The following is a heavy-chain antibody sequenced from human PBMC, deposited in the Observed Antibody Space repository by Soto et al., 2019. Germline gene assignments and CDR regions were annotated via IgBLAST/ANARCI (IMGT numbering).Heavy chain of an antibody. J-gene: IGHJ6*03. Sequence: EVQLVESGGGLVQPGGSLKLSCAASGFTFSDSAMHWVRQASGKGLEWVGRIRSKGNNYATAYGASLKGRFTISRDDSKNTAYLQMNSLNTEDTAVYYWSRQASDFWSGKPQYYMDVWGKGTTVTVSS. CDR2: IRSKGNNYAT. CDR3: SRQASDFWSGKPQYYMDV. V-gene: IGHV3-73*01. CDR1: GFTFSDSA. D-gene: IGHD3-3*01.